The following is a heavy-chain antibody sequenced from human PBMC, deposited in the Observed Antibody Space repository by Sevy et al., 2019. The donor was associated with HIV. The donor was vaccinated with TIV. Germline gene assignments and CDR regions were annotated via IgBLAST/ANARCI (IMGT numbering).Heavy chain of an antibody. Sequence: GGSLRLSCAASGFTFSSYWMSWVRQAPGKGLEWVANIKQDGSEKYYVDSVKGRFTISRDNAKNSLYLQMNSLRAEDTAVYYCARVICSSTSCYKPVHAFDIWGQWTMVTVSS. CDR1: GFTFSSYW. V-gene: IGHV3-7*01. CDR2: IKQDGSEK. D-gene: IGHD2-2*02. J-gene: IGHJ3*02. CDR3: ARVICSSTSCYKPVHAFDI.